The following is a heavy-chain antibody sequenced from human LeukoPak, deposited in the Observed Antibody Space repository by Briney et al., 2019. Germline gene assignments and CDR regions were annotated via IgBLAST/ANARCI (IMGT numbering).Heavy chain of an antibody. J-gene: IGHJ4*02. CDR1: GGSISSGDYY. Sequence: PSQTLSLTCTVSGGSISSGDYYWSCIRQPPGKGLEWIGYIYYSGSTYYNPSLKSRVTISVDTSKNQFSLKLSSVTAADTAVYYCARVGDYGGFDYWGQGTLVTVSS. D-gene: IGHD4-23*01. V-gene: IGHV4-30-4*01. CDR3: ARVGDYGGFDY. CDR2: IYYSGST.